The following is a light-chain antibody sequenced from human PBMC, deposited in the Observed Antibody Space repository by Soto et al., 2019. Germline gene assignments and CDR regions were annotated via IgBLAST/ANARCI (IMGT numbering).Light chain of an antibody. Sequence: EFVLTQSPGPLSLSPGERATLSCRASQNVRNKDLAWYQQKTGQAPRLLIYVASSRATGIPDRFSGGGSGTEFTLTFSRLEPEAFAVYYCQKFSRYPLIVGGGTKVEIK. CDR3: QKFSRYPLI. CDR1: QNVRNKD. CDR2: VAS. V-gene: IGKV3-20*01. J-gene: IGKJ4*01.